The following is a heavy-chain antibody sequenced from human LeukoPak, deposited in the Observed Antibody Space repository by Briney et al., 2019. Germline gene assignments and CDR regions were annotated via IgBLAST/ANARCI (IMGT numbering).Heavy chain of an antibody. D-gene: IGHD3-22*01. Sequence: SETLSLTCTVSGYSISSSDYYWGWIRQPPGRGLEWIGSIYYSGSTYYSPSLKSRVTISVDTSKNQFSLKLNSLTAADTAVYYCASKRSGYYSGFFDYWGQGTLVTVSS. J-gene: IGHJ4*02. CDR3: ASKRSGYYSGFFDY. CDR2: IYYSGST. V-gene: IGHV4-39*01. CDR1: GYSISSSDYY.